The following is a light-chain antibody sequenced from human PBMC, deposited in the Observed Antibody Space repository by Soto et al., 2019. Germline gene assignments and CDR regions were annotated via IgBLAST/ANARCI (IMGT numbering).Light chain of an antibody. CDR2: GAS. V-gene: IGKV3-15*01. CDR3: HQYENWPQT. CDR1: QSVSSN. J-gene: IGKJ5*01. Sequence: EIVMTQSPATLSVSPGERATLSCRASQSVSSNLAWYQQKPGQAPRLLIYGASTRATGIPARFSGSGSGTEFTLTITRLEPEDFAVYYCHQYENWPQTFGQGTRLEIK.